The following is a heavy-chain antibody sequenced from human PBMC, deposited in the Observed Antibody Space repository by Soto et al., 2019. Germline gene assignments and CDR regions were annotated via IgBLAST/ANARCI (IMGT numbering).Heavy chain of an antibody. Sequence: GASVKVSCKASGYTFSTYEINWVRRAAGQGLEWMGRMNPDNGNTGYAQEFQDRVTMTRNTSISTAYVELSSLRSDDTAVYYCARGPRESGEWLLFDYWGQGALVTVSS. CDR1: GYTFSTYE. V-gene: IGHV1-8*01. J-gene: IGHJ4*02. CDR2: MNPDNGNT. D-gene: IGHD3-3*01. CDR3: ARGPRESGEWLLFDY.